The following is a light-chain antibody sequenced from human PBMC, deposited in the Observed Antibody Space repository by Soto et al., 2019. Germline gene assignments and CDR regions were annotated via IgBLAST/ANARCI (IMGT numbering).Light chain of an antibody. CDR1: SSDVGAYNY. CDR2: DAS. V-gene: IGLV2-14*03. J-gene: IGLJ1*01. Sequence: QSVLTQPASVSGSPGQSIAISCTGTSSDVGAYNYVSWYQQYPGKAPKLMIYDASNRPSGVSDRFSGSKSGNTASLTISGLQAEDEADYYCSSYTTSFTYVFGTGTKVTV. CDR3: SSYTTSFTYV.